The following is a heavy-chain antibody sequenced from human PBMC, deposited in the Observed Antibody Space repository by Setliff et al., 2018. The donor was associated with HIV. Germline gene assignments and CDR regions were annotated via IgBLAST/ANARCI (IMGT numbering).Heavy chain of an antibody. Sequence: VKVSCKASGYTFTDYFIHWVRQAPGQGLEWVGRINPSNGATDFGQKFQGWITMTRDTSSRTAYLEVNRLTSDDTAVYYCAREYDVLSGSYISAFDIWGQGTMVTVSS. J-gene: IGHJ3*02. CDR2: INPSNGAT. D-gene: IGHD3-3*01. CDR1: GYTFTDYF. V-gene: IGHV1-2*04. CDR3: AREYDVLSGSYISAFDI.